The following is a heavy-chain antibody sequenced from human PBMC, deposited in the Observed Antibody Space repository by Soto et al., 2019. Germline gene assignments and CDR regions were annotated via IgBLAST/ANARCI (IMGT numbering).Heavy chain of an antibody. CDR1: VYTFTSYD. V-gene: IGHV1-8*01. CDR2: MNRNSGNT. J-gene: IGHJ5*02. CDR3: AIQEGQLLDMGFDP. Sequence: ASVKVSCKASVYTFTSYDINWVRQATGQGLEWVGWMNRNSGNTGYAQKFQGRVTMNRNTSISTAYMELSSLRSEDTAVYYCAIQEGQLLDMGFDPWGQGTLVTVSS. D-gene: IGHD2-2*01.